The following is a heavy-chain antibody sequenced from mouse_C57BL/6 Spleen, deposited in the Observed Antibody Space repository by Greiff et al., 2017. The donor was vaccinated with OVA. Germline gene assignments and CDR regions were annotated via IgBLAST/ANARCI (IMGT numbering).Heavy chain of an antibody. D-gene: IGHD1-3*01. Sequence: QVQLKQPGAELVKPGASVKLSCKASGYTFTSYWMHWVKQRPGQGLEWIGMIHPNSGSTNYNEKFKSKATLTVDKSSSTAYMQLSSLTSEDSAVYYCARTSGVPYWYFDVWGTGTTVTVSS. CDR3: ARTSGVPYWYFDV. V-gene: IGHV1-64*01. J-gene: IGHJ1*03. CDR1: GYTFTSYW. CDR2: IHPNSGST.